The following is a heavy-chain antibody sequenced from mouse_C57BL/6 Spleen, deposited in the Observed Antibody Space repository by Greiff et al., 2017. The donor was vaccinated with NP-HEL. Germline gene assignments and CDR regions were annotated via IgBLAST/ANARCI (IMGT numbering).Heavy chain of an antibody. V-gene: IGHV5-17*01. CDR3: AKGSPGFLYYFDY. Sequence: EVMLVESGGGLVKPGGSLKLSCAASGFTFSDYGMHWVRQAPEKGLEWVAYISSGSSTIYYADTVKGRFTISRDNAKNTLFLQMTSLRSEDTAMYYCAKGSPGFLYYFDYWGQGTTLTVSS. J-gene: IGHJ2*01. CDR2: ISSGSSTI. D-gene: IGHD4-1*01. CDR1: GFTFSDYG.